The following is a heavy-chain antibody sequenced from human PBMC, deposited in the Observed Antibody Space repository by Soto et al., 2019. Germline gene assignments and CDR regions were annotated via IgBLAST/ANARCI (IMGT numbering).Heavy chain of an antibody. V-gene: IGHV3-11*01. CDR3: ARGQVEYRYCSSTSCYAANP. J-gene: IGHJ5*02. Sequence: QVQLVESGGGLVKPGGSLRLSCAASGFTFSDYYMSWIRQAPGKGLEWVSYISSSGSTIYYADSVKGRFTISRDNAKNSLYLQMNSLRAEDTAVYYCARGQVEYRYCSSTSCYAANPRGQGTLVTVSS. CDR2: ISSSGSTI. CDR1: GFTFSDYY. D-gene: IGHD2-2*01.